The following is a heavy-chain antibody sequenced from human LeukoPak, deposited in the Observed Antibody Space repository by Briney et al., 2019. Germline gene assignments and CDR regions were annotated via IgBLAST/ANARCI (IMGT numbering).Heavy chain of an antibody. CDR1: CYSIKSGYC. V-gene: IGHV4-38-2*01. Sequence: PSETLSLTCAVSCYSIKSGYCLGWIRHPPGKGLEWIGSIYHSGSTYYNPSLQRRVTISVDTSKNQFSLPLSSVTAADTAVYYCARGTIRHYFDYWGQGTLVTVSS. J-gene: IGHJ4*02. CDR2: IYHSGST. D-gene: IGHD4-17*01. CDR3: ARGTIRHYFDY.